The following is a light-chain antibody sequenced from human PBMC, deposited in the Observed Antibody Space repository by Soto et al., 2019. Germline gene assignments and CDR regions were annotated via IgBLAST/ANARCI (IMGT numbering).Light chain of an antibody. V-gene: IGKV3-15*01. CDR3: QQSTNWLWP. J-gene: IGKJ1*01. CDR1: QSVRSN. Sequence: EIVMTQTPLSLPVTPGEPASISCRSSQSVRSNLAWYQQKPGQAPRLLIYGASTRAAGIPARFSGSGSGTEFTLTISSMQSEDFAVYYCQQSTNWLWPFGQGTKVAIK. CDR2: GAS.